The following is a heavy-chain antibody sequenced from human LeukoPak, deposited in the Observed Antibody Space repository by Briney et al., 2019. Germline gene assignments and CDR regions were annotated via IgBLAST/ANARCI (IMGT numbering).Heavy chain of an antibody. CDR1: GFTFSDAW. D-gene: IGHD3-10*01. CDR2: IKSKTDGGTT. V-gene: IGHV3-15*01. Sequence: GGSLRLSCAASGFTFSDAWMTWFRQAPGKGLEWVGRIKSKTDGGTTDYAAPVKGRFTVSRDDSKNTLYLQMNSLKAEDTAVYYCTTSGPRRVVEDYWGQGTLVTVSS. J-gene: IGHJ4*02. CDR3: TTSGPRRVVEDY.